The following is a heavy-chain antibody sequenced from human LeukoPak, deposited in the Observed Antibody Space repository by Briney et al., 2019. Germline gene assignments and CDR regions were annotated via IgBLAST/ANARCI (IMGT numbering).Heavy chain of an antibody. CDR3: ARSPGGVVIVDHYYYMDV. D-gene: IGHD3-22*01. Sequence: GESLKISCETSGYDFNNYWIGWVRQMPGKGLEWMGIIYPGDSDTRYSPSFQGQVTISADKSISTAYLQWSSLKASDTAIYYCARSPGGVVIVDHYYYMDVWGKGTTVTVSS. CDR2: IYPGDSDT. V-gene: IGHV5-51*01. CDR1: GYDFNNYW. J-gene: IGHJ6*03.